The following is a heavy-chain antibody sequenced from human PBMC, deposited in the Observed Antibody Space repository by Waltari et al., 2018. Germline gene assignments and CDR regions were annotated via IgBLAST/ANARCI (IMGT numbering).Heavy chain of an antibody. CDR3: ASAPHVEMATTDY. D-gene: IGHD5-12*01. CDR2: ISYDGSNK. CDR1: GFTFSSYA. V-gene: IGHV3-30*01. J-gene: IGHJ4*02. Sequence: QVQLVESGGGVVQPGRSLRLSCAASGFTFSSYAMHWVRQAPGKGLEWVAVISYDGSNKYYADSVKGRFTISRDNSKNTLYLQMNSLRAEDTAVYYCASAPHVEMATTDYLGQGTLVTVSS.